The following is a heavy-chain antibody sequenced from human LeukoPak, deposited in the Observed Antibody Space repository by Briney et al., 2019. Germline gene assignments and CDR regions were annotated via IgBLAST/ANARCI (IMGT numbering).Heavy chain of an antibody. V-gene: IGHV3-7*01. CDR1: GFTFSSYW. CDR3: ARDRGYCSGGSCYSNLDY. Sequence: GGSLRLSCAASGFTFSSYWMSWVRQAPGKGLEWVAYIKQDGSEKYYVDSVKGRFTISRDNAKNSLYLQMNSLRAEDTAVYYCARDRGYCSGGSCYSNLDYWGQGTLVTVSS. D-gene: IGHD2-15*01. J-gene: IGHJ4*02. CDR2: IKQDGSEK.